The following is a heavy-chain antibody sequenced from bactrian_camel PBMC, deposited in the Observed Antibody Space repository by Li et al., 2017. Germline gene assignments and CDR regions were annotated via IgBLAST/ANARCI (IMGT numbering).Heavy chain of an antibody. Sequence: HVQLVESGGGSVQAGGSLRLPCTASENTTRGYCMTWWRQSPGKEREWLALVDGDGTATFADSVKGRFTASKDNAKNTLHLAMNSLKPEDTAVYYCVATGYCYKRWFEDYRHWGQGTQVTVS. V-gene: IGHV3S26*01. CDR3: VATGYCYKRWFEDYRH. D-gene: IGHD2*01. CDR2: VDGDGTA. CDR1: ENTTRGYC. J-gene: IGHJ4*01.